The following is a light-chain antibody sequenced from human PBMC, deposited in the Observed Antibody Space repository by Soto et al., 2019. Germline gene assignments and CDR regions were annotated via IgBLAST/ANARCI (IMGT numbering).Light chain of an antibody. CDR1: QRVSSRS. V-gene: IGKV3-20*01. CDR2: SAS. CDR3: QQYDTSPPRLT. J-gene: IGKJ4*01. Sequence: EIVLTQSPGTLSLSPGDRATLSCRASQRVSSRSLAWYQQKPGQAPRLLIYSASSRARGIPDRFSGSGSGTDFTLTINRLEPEDFAVYYCQQYDTSPPRLTFGGGTKV.